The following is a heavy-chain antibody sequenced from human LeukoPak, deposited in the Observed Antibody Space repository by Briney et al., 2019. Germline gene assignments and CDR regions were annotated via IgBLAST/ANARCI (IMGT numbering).Heavy chain of an antibody. J-gene: IGHJ4*02. CDR2: IYYTGTT. CDR1: GGSISRYY. CDR3: AALWFGDPETPHDY. Sequence: PSETLSLTCTVSGGSISRYYWSWVRQPPGKGLEWIGYIYYTGTTNYNPSLKSRVIISVDTSKNQFSLKVRSVTAADTAVYYCAALWFGDPETPHDYWGQGTLVTVSS. V-gene: IGHV4-59*01. D-gene: IGHD3-10*01.